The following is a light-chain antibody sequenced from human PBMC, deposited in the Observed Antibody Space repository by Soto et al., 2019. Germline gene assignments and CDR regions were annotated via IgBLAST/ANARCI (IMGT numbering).Light chain of an antibody. J-gene: IGLJ2*01. CDR3: SSYTSSSPYVI. V-gene: IGLV2-14*01. CDR1: SSDVGGYNY. Sequence: QSALTQPASVSGSPGQSITISCTGTSSDVGGYNYVSWYQQHPGKAPKVMIYDVSNRPSGVSNRFSGSKSGNTASLTISGLQAEDEADYYCSSYTSSSPYVIFGGGTKLTVL. CDR2: DVS.